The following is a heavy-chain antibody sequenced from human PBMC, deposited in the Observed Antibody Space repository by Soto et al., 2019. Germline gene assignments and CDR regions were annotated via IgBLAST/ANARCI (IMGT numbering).Heavy chain of an antibody. V-gene: IGHV2-5*01. CDR1: GFSLSTSGVG. D-gene: IGHD4-17*01. CDR3: AHRPDYGGYGGSFDY. J-gene: IGHJ4*02. Sequence: QITLKESGPTLVKPTQTLTLTCTFSGFSLSTSGVGGGWSRQPPGKALEWLALIYWTDDKPYSPSLKSRLTIPKDTSKNQVVLTLTHMDPVDTATDYGAHRPDYGGYGGSFDYWGQGTLVTVSS. CDR2: IYWTDDK.